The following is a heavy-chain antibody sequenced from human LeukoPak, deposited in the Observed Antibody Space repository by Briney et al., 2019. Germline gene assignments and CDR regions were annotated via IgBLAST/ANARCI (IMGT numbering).Heavy chain of an antibody. J-gene: IGHJ5*02. CDR2: INPNSGGT. V-gene: IGHV1-2*02. Sequence: ASVKVSCKASGYTFTDYFMHWVRQAPGQGLEWMGWINPNSGGTNYAQKFQGRVTMTRDTSISTAYMELSRPTSDDTAVYYCARRMTTVSANWFDPWGQGTLVTVSS. CDR3: ARRMTTVSANWFDP. D-gene: IGHD4-17*01. CDR1: GYTFTDYF.